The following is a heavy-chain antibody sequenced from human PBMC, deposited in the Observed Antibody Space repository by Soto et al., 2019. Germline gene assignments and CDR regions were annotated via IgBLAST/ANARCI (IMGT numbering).Heavy chain of an antibody. CDR3: ARDPTYYYDSSGYTL. CDR1: GYTLIMYC. CDR2: INPSGGST. D-gene: IGHD3-22*01. J-gene: IGHJ4*02. V-gene: IGHV1-46*01. Sequence: ASVKVSCKASGYTLIMYCIHWMRQSPGQGLEWMGLINPSGGSTTYAQKFQGRVTITADESTSTAYMELSSLRSEDTAVYYCARDPTYYYDSSGYTLWGQGSLVTVSS.